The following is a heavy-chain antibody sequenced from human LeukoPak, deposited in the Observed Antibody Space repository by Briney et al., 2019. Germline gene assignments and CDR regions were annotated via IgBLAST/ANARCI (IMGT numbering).Heavy chain of an antibody. V-gene: IGHV4-59*01. CDR1: GGSISTYY. Sequence: RPSETLSLTCTVSGGSISTYYWTWIRQPPGRGLEWIGYIYYSGTTNYNPSLKSRATISVDTSKNQFSLKLSSVTAADTAVYYCARVPRITMIRGAFDIWGQGTMVTVSS. D-gene: IGHD3-22*01. CDR2: IYYSGTT. CDR3: ARVPRITMIRGAFDI. J-gene: IGHJ3*02.